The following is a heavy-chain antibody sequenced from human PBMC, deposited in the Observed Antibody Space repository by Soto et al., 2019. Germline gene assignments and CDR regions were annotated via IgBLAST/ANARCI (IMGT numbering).Heavy chain of an antibody. CDR3: ARVFAIFGVASLDV. Sequence: TLSLTCTVSGGSISSGGYYWSWIRQHPGKGLEWIGYIYYSGSTYYNPSLKSRVTISVDTSKNQFSLKLSSVTAADTAVYYCARVFAIFGVASLDVWGKGTTVTVSS. CDR1: GGSISSGGYY. J-gene: IGHJ6*04. CDR2: IYYSGST. V-gene: IGHV4-31*03. D-gene: IGHD3-3*01.